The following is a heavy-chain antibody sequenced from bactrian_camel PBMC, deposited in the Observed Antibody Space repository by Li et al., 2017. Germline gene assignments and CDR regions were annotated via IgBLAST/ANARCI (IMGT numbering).Heavy chain of an antibody. V-gene: IGHV3S40*01. CDR3: ATRAEYMLVDQCPISLGWYNY. Sequence: DVQLVESGGGSVQAGGSLRLSCARSKYPTSTNSMAWFRQSPGNEREGVAALFTGSGRTAYADSVKGRFTISQDNAKKTVYLQMNSLKPEDTAMYYCATRAEYMLVDQCPISLGWYNYWGQGTQVTVS. CDR1: KYPTSTNS. CDR2: LFTGSGRT. D-gene: IGHD1*01. J-gene: IGHJ4*01.